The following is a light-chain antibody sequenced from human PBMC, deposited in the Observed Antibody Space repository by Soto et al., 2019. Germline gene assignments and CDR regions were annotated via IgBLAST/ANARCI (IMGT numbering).Light chain of an antibody. CDR1: NIGIKS. V-gene: IGLV3-21*04. Sequence: SYELTQPPSVSVAPGKTATITCGGNNIGIKSVHWYQQQPGQAPVLVISYDSDRPSGIPERFSGSNSGNTATLTISRVEAGDEADFYCQVWDSSGDVVFGGGTKLTVL. CDR2: YDS. CDR3: QVWDSSGDVV. J-gene: IGLJ2*01.